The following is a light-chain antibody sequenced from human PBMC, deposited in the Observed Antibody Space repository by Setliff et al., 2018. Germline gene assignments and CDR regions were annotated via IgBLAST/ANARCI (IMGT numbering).Light chain of an antibody. CDR1: SSDIGGYNY. J-gene: IGLJ2*01. CDR2: GVS. Sequence: QSALTQPASVSGSPGQSITISCTGPSSDIGGYNYVSWYQQYPGKAPQLIIYGVSKRPSGVSDRFSGSKSGNTASLTISGLQSDDEADYYCAAWDDSLNGVLFGGGTQLTV. V-gene: IGLV2-14*03. CDR3: AAWDDSLNGVL.